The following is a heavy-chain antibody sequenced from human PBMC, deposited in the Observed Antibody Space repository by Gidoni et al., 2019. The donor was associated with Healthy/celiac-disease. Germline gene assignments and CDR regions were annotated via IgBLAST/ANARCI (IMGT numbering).Heavy chain of an antibody. J-gene: IGHJ4*02. D-gene: IGHD3-10*01. Sequence: QVQLQQWGAGLLKPSETLSLTCAVYGGSFSGYYWSWIRQHPGTGLEWIGEINHSGSTNYNPSLKSRVTISVDTSKNQFSLKLSSVTAADTAVYYCARRGTHFMVRGHRAFDYWGQGTLVTVSS. CDR3: ARRGTHFMVRGHRAFDY. V-gene: IGHV4-34*01. CDR2: INHSGST. CDR1: GGSFSGYY.